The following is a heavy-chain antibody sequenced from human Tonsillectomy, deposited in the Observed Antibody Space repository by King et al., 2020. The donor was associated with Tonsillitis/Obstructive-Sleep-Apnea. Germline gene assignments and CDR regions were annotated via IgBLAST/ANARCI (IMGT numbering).Heavy chain of an antibody. CDR2: ISGSGGST. Sequence: VQLVESGGGLVQPGGSLRLSCAASGFTFSNYAMSWVLQAPGKGLEWVSAISGSGGSTYYADSGGGRFTISRDNSKNTLYLQMNSLRAEDTAVYYCAKSRWLQYPGEDWGQGTLVTVSS. CDR3: AKSRWLQYPGED. D-gene: IGHD5-24*01. V-gene: IGHV3-23*04. CDR1: GFTFSNYA. J-gene: IGHJ4*02.